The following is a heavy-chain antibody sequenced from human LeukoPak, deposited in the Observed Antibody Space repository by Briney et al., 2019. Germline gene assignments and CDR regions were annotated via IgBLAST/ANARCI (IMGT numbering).Heavy chain of an antibody. Sequence: ASVKVSCKASGYTFTSYGISWVRQAPGQGLEWMGWIGPYNGNTNYAQNLQGRVTMTTDTSTSTAYMELGCLGSDDTAVYYCARDQDSLVRGVIGYWGQGTLVTVSS. J-gene: IGHJ4*02. V-gene: IGHV1-18*01. CDR1: GYTFTSYG. D-gene: IGHD3-10*01. CDR3: ARDQDSLVRGVIGY. CDR2: IGPYNGNT.